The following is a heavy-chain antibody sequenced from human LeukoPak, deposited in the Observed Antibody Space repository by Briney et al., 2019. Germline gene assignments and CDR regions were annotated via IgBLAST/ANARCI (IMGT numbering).Heavy chain of an antibody. CDR2: IKNKTNGGTT. CDR3: ARGFCSSTSCYQGPFDF. CDR1: GFIFSSAW. J-gene: IGHJ4*02. D-gene: IGHD2-2*01. V-gene: IGHV3-15*01. Sequence: EGSLRLSCAASGFIFSSAWMAWVRQAPGKGLEWVGHIKNKTNGGTTDYAAPVKGRFIISRDDSKNTLYLQMNSLRTEDTAVYYCARGFCSSTSCYQGPFDFRGQGTLVTVSS.